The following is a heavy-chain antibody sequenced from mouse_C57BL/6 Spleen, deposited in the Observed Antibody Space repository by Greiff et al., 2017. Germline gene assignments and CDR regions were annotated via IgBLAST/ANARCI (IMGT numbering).Heavy chain of an antibody. D-gene: IGHD3-3*01. CDR2: INYDGSST. Sequence: EVQVVESEGGLVQPGSSMKLSCTASGFTFSDYYMAWVRQVPEKGLEWVANINYDGSSTYYLDSLKSRFIISRDNAKNILYLQMSSLKSEDTATYYCARDERAFAYWGQGTLVTVSA. CDR3: ARDERAFAY. V-gene: IGHV5-16*01. J-gene: IGHJ3*01. CDR1: GFTFSDYY.